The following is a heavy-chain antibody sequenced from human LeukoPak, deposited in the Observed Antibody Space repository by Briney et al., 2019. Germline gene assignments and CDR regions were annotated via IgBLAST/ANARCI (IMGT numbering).Heavy chain of an antibody. D-gene: IGHD2-2*01. V-gene: IGHV3-20*04. J-gene: IGHJ6*03. CDR1: VLTFDEYG. Sequence: GGALRLSCADSVLTFDEYGMRGVGQAPGEGREGVSGINWYGGDTGYASSVKAPFTVDRDNDKISLYMQTNSLRAEDTDLYYCARDGRYCSSTSCWYYYYYYMDVWGKGTTVTVSS. CDR2: INWYGGDT. CDR3: ARDGRYCSSTSCWYYYYYYMDV.